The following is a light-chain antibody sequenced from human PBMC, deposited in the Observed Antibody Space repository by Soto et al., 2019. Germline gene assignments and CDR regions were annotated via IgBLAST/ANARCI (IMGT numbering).Light chain of an antibody. V-gene: IGKV3-15*01. J-gene: IGKJ3*01. CDR3: QQYNDWPFT. CDR1: QSVSSN. Sequence: IVLPRSPATMSVSPGARATLSSRASQSVSSNLAWYQQKPGQAPRLLIYGASTRATGIPARFSGSESGTEFTLTISSLQSEDFAVYYCQQYNDWPFTFGPGTKVDIK. CDR2: GAS.